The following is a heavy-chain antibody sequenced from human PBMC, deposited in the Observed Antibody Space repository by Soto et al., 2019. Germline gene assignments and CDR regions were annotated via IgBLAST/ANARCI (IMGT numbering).Heavy chain of an antibody. CDR2: INPSGGST. CDR3: ARDRVMRGNAYYYGMDV. CDR1: GYTFTSYY. V-gene: IGHV1-46*01. J-gene: IGHJ6*02. D-gene: IGHD2-21*01. Sequence: ASVKVSCKASGYTFTSYYMHWVRQAPGQGLEWMGIINPSGGSTSYAQKFQGRVTMTRDTSTSTAYMELTSLRPEDTAVYFCARDRVMRGNAYYYGMDVWGQGTTVTVSS.